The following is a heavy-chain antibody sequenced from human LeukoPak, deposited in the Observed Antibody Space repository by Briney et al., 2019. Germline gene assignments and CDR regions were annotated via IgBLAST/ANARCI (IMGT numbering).Heavy chain of an antibody. J-gene: IGHJ4*02. Sequence: PGGSLRLSCAASGFTFSSYWMSWVRQAPGKGLEWVANIKQDGSEKYYVDSVKGRFTISRDNAKNSLYLQMNSLRAEDTAVYYCARHPPPQYRGQLLPTYYFDYWGQGTLVTVSS. V-gene: IGHV3-7*01. D-gene: IGHD2-2*01. CDR1: GFTFSSYW. CDR3: ARHPPPQYRGQLLPTYYFDY. CDR2: IKQDGSEK.